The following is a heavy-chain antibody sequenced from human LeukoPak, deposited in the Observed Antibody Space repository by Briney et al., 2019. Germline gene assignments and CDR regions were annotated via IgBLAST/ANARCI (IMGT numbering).Heavy chain of an antibody. V-gene: IGHV3-30*18. CDR2: ISYDGSNK. J-gene: IGHJ4*02. D-gene: IGHD4-23*01. CDR3: AKIRESGGNPGSYFDY. Sequence: PGGSLRLSCAASGFTFSSYGMHWVRQAPGKGLEWVAVISYDGSNKYYADSVKGRFTISRDNSKNTLYLQMNSLRAEDTAVYYCAKIRESGGNPGSYFDYWGQGTLVTVSS. CDR1: GFTFSSYG.